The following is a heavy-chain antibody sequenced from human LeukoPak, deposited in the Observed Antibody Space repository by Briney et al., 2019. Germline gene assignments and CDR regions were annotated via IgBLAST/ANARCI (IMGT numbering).Heavy chain of an antibody. CDR2: ISSSSYI. CDR3: ARGFSGYSSYYFDY. V-gene: IGHV3-21*01. D-gene: IGHD3-22*01. CDR1: GFTFSSYS. J-gene: IGHJ4*02. Sequence: GGSLRLSCVASGFTFSSYSMYWVRQAPGKGLEWVSSISSSSYIYYADSVKGRFTISRDNAKNSLYLQMNSLRAEDTAVYYCARGFSGYSSYYFDYWGQGTLVTVSS.